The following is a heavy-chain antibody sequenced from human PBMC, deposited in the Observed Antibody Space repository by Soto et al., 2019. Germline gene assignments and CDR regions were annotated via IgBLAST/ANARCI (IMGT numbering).Heavy chain of an antibody. CDR2: ISHEGVMK. J-gene: IGHJ6*02. D-gene: IGHD3-3*01. Sequence: QVQLVESGGGVVQPGRSLRLSCTASGFTFESYGMHWVRQAPGKGLEWLAYISHEGVMKFYADSVKGRFTISRDNSKNTLYLQLSSLRPDDTGVYYCAKREGQAWSRDHFYYYAMEVWGRGTTVTVSS. CDR3: AKREGQAWSRDHFYYYAMEV. V-gene: IGHV3-30*18. CDR1: GFTFESYG.